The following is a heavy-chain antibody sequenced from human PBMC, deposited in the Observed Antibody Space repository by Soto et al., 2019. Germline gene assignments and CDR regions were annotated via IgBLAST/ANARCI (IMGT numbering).Heavy chain of an antibody. CDR1: GFTISNYA. CDR3: ARAHGDYRYYYYGRDV. J-gene: IGHJ6*02. D-gene: IGHD4-17*01. Sequence: QVPLVESGGGVVQPGRSLRLSCAASGFTISNYAMHWVRQAPGKGLEWVAVISYDGSNKYYADSVKGLFTISTDNSKNALYLQMNSLRAEDTAVYYCARAHGDYRYYYYGRDVWGQGTTVTV. CDR2: ISYDGSNK. V-gene: IGHV3-30-3*01.